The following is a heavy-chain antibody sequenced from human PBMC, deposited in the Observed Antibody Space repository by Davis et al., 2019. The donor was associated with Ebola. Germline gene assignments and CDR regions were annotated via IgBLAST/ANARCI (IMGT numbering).Heavy chain of an antibody. CDR3: ARGISGTYSGFYAMDV. D-gene: IGHD3-10*01. J-gene: IGHJ6*02. CDR2: ISSNGGNT. CDR1: RFTFSTYA. V-gene: IGHV3-64*02. Sequence: GESLKISCAASRFTFSTYAMHWLRLAPGKGLEYVSGISSNGGNTYYSESVEGRVTISRDNFKNTLYLQMGSLRTEDMAVYYCARGISGTYSGFYAMDVWGQGTAVTVSS.